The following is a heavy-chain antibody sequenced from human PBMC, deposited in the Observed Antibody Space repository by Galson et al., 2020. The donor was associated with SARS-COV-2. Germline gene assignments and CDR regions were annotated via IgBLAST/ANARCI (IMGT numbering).Heavy chain of an antibody. CDR2: IYYSGST. CDR3: ARSGGELPHFDY. V-gene: IGHV4-39*07. Sequence: SETLSLTCTVSGGSISSSSYYWGWIRQPPGKGLEWIGSIYYSGSTYYNPSLKSRVTISVDTSKNQFSLKLSSVTAADTAVYYCARSGGELPHFDYWGQGTLVTVSS. CDR1: GGSISSSSYY. J-gene: IGHJ4*02. D-gene: IGHD1-26*01.